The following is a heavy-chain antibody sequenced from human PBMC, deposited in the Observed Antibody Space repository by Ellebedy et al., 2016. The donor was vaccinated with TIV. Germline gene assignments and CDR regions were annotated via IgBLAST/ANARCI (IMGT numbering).Heavy chain of an antibody. Sequence: SETLSLTCTVSGGSISSYYWSWIRQPPGKGLEWIGYVHYRGSTNQNPSLKSRVSMSVDTSKNQLSLKVTSVTAADTAVYYCARHLGISTWYSYFDFWGQGILVTVSS. CDR3: ARHLGISTWYSYFDF. J-gene: IGHJ4*02. CDR1: GGSISSYY. D-gene: IGHD6-13*01. V-gene: IGHV4-59*08. CDR2: VHYRGST.